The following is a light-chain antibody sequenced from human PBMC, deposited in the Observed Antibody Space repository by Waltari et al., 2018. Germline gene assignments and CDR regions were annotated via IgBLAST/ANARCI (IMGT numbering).Light chain of an antibody. V-gene: IGKV3-20*01. CDR1: QSVSSNS. CDR3: QQYGYSLA. Sequence: DTVLTQSPGTLSLSSAERATLSCRASQSVSSNSLAWYQQRPGEAPRLLIYSASSRATGIPARFSGSGSGTDFTLTISRLEPEDSAIYYCQQYGYSLAFGGGTRVEI. J-gene: IGKJ4*01. CDR2: SAS.